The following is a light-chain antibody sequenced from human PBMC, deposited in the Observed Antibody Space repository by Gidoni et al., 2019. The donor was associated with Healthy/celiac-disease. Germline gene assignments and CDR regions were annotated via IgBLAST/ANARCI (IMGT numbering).Light chain of an antibody. CDR2: SNN. V-gene: IGLV1-44*01. Sequence: HSVLTQPPSSSGTPGQRVTISCSGSSSNLGSNTVNWYQQLPGTAPKLIIYSNNQRPSGGPDRFSGSKSGTSAPLAISGLQSEDEADYYCAVWDDSLNGLVFGGGTKLTVI. CDR3: AVWDDSLNGLV. CDR1: SSNLGSNT. J-gene: IGLJ2*01.